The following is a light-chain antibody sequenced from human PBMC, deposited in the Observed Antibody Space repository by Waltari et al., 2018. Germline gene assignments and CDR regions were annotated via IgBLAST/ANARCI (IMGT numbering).Light chain of an antibody. V-gene: IGLV2-14*03. CDR1: SSDIGAYNF. J-gene: IGLJ1*01. CDR3: SSYTTGSTRYV. Sequence: QSALTQPASVSGSPGQSITISCTGTSSDIGAYNFVSWYQKHPGKAPKVRIYDVNNRPSGVPSRFSGSKSGNTASLTISGLQAEDEADYYCSSYTTGSTRYVFGSGTKVTVL. CDR2: DVN.